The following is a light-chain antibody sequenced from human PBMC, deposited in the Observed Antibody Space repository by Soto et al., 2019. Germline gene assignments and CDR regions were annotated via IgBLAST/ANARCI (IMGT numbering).Light chain of an antibody. J-gene: IGKJ5*01. CDR1: QSVSSN. CDR2: GAY. CDR3: KQYGSSPIT. V-gene: IGKV3-15*01. Sequence: EIVMTQSPATLSVSPGERATLSCRASQSVSSNLAWYQQKPGQAPRLLIYGAYTRATGIPARFSGTGSGTEFTLTISSLQSEDFAVYYCKQYGSSPITFGQGTRLEIK.